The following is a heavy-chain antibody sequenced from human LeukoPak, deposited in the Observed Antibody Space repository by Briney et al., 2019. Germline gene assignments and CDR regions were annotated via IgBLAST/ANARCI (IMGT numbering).Heavy chain of an antibody. CDR1: GFTFSNYG. CDR3: AKDRGWAFDI. V-gene: IGHV3-30*02. CDR2: IRSDGSNK. D-gene: IGHD5-24*01. Sequence: GGSLRLSCVASGFTFSNYGMHWVRQAPGKGLEWVAFIRSDGSNKYYADSVKGRFTLSRDNSKNTLYLQMNSLRAEDTSVYYCAKDRGWAFDIWGRGTMVTVSS. J-gene: IGHJ3*02.